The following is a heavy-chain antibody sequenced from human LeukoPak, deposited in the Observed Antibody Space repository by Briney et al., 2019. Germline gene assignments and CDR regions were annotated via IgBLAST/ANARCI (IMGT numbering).Heavy chain of an antibody. CDR2: ISSSSSYI. J-gene: IGHJ5*02. V-gene: IGHV3-21*01. CDR3: AREIGYNWFDP. CDR1: GFTFSSYS. Sequence: PGGSLRLSCAASGFTFSSYSMNWVRKAPGKGLEWVSSISSSSSYIYYADSVKGRFTISRDNAKNSLYLQMNSLRAEDRAVYYCAREIGYNWFDPWGQGTLVTVSS.